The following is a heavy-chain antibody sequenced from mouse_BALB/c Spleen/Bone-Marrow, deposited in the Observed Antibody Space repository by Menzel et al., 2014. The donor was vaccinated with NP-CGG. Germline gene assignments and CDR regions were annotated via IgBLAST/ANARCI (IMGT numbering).Heavy chain of an antibody. CDR1: GYAFTSYN. Sequence: QLQESGPELVKPGTSVKVSCKASGYAFTSYNIYWVKQSRGKSLEWIGYFDPYNGGTDYNQKFKGKATLTVDKSSSTAYMHLNSLTSEDSAVYYCARSGYGDYWGQGTTLTVSS. CDR2: FDPYNGGT. J-gene: IGHJ2*01. V-gene: IGHV1S135*01. CDR3: ARSGYGDY. D-gene: IGHD2-14*01.